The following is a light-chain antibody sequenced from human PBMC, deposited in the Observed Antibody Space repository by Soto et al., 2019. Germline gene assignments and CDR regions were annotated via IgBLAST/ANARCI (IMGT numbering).Light chain of an antibody. Sequence: DNRMTPSPSPLSGSVGDRVTITRRASQSVNRWLAWYQQKPGKAPKLLIYEASSLESGVPSRFGGSGSGTEFTLTISSLKPDDFAIYYCKQYNSYSWTFGQGGQVEIK. V-gene: IGKV1-5*03. CDR3: KQYNSYSWT. CDR1: QSVNRW. J-gene: IGKJ1*01. CDR2: EAS.